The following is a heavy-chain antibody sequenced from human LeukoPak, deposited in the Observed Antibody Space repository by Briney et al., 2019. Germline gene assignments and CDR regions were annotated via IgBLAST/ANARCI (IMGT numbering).Heavy chain of an antibody. D-gene: IGHD2-2*01. CDR2: ISGSGGST. CDR3: AKGHCSSTSCYLVDY. CDR1: GFTFSSYA. V-gene: IGHV3-23*01. J-gene: IGHJ4*02. Sequence: GGSLRLSCAASGFTFSSYAMSWVRQAPGKGLEWVSAISGSGGSTYYADSVKGRFTTSRDNSKNTLYLQMNSLRAEDTAVYYCAKGHCSSTSCYLVDYWGQGTLVTVSS.